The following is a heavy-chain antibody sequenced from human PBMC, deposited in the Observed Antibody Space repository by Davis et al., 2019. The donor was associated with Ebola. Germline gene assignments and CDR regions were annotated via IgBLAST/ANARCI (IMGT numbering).Heavy chain of an antibody. V-gene: IGHV3-30*18. CDR2: ISYDGSNK. CDR3: AKDRGKRGYSYGYVDY. D-gene: IGHD5-18*01. Sequence: GESLKISCAASGFTFSSYVMHWVRQAPGKGLERVAVISYDGSNKYYADSVKGRFTISRDNSKNTLYLQMNSLRAEDTAVYYCAKDRGKRGYSYGYVDYWGQGTLVTVSS. CDR1: GFTFSSYV. J-gene: IGHJ4*02.